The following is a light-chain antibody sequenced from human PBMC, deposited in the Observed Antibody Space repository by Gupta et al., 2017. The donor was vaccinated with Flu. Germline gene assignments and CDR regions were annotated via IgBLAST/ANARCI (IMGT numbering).Light chain of an antibody. CDR3: QQYNNYPYT. CDR1: QGIKTN. J-gene: IGKJ2*01. CDR2: DAS. V-gene: IGKV1-33*01. Sequence: DIRLTQSPSSLSASDGDRITITCQASQGIKTNLNWFQQKSGKAPNLLIYDASKSQTGVPSRFGGAGSGTDYSFTISSLRPEDFGTYFCQQYNNYPYTFGQGTRLEIK.